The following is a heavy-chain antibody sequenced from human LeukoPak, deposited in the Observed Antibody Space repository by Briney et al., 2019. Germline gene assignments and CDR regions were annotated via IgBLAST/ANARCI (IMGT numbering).Heavy chain of an antibody. J-gene: IGHJ5*02. V-gene: IGHV3-15*01. CDR3: TTVVSLFAPNWFDP. CDR2: IKSKTDGETT. D-gene: IGHD2-2*01. CDR1: GFTYRNAW. Sequence: GGPLRLSCAPSGFTYRNAWMSWLRQAPGKGLEWVGRIKSKTDGETTDYAAPVKGRFTISRDESKNTLYLQMNSLKTEDTAVYYCTTVVSLFAPNWFDPWGQGTLVTVSS.